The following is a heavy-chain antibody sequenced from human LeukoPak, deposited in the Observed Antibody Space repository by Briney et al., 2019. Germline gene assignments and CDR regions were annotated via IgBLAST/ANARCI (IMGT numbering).Heavy chain of an antibody. CDR3: ARRGYCSGGSCYRGRFDP. J-gene: IGHJ5*02. Sequence: SETLSLTCTVSGGSISSSSYYWGWIRQPPGKGLEWIGSIYYSGSTYYNPSLKSRVTISVDTSKNQFSLKLSSVTAADTAVYYCARRGYCSGGSCYRGRFDPWGQGTLVTVSS. D-gene: IGHD2-15*01. V-gene: IGHV4-39*01. CDR1: GGSISSSSYY. CDR2: IYYSGST.